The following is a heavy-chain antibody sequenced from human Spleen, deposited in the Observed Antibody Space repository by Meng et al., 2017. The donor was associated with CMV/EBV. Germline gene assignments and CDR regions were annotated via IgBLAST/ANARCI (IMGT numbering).Heavy chain of an antibody. J-gene: IGHJ4*02. D-gene: IGHD3-16*02. Sequence: SGFTVSNHVLSWVRQAPGKGLEWVSAISGSGGNKYYADSVRGRSTISRDNSKNTLYLQMNSLRAEDTAVYYCAKEMSPDVIAPYYFDSWGRGTLVTVSS. CDR1: GFTVSNHV. CDR3: AKEMSPDVIAPYYFDS. V-gene: IGHV3-23*01. CDR2: ISGSGGNK.